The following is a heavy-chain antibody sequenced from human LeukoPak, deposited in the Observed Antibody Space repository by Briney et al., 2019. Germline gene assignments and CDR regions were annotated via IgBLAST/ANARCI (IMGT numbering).Heavy chain of an antibody. D-gene: IGHD3-3*01. V-gene: IGHV4-30-4*01. CDR2: ISYSGST. Sequence: SETLSLTCTVSGGFIRSSSYYWSWIRHPPGKGLEWIGYISYSGSTYYNPSLKSRVTLSVDTSKNQFSLKLSSVTAADTAVYYCAKDLSGKDAFDIWGQGTMVTVSS. CDR1: GGFIRSSSYY. J-gene: IGHJ3*02. CDR3: AKDLSGKDAFDI.